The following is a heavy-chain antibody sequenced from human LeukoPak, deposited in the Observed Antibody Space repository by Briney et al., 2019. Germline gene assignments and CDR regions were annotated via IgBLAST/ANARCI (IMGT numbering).Heavy chain of an antibody. CDR2: IWYDGSNK. J-gene: IGHJ1*01. V-gene: IGHV3-33*08. CDR3: AREPLFCSSTSCYIYFQH. CDR1: GFTFSGSA. D-gene: IGHD2-2*02. Sequence: GGSLRLSCAASGFTFSGSAIHWVRQAPGKGLEWVAVIWYDGSNKYYADSVKGRFTISRDNSKNTLYLQMNSLRAEDTAVYYCAREPLFCSSTSCYIYFQHWGQGTLVTVSS.